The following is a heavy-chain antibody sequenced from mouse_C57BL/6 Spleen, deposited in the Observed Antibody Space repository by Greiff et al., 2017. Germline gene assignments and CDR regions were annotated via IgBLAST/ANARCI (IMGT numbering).Heavy chain of an antibody. CDR1: GYTFTSYW. CDR3: ARTGNYYGSSLGDD. CDR2: IYPGSGST. V-gene: IGHV1-55*01. D-gene: IGHD1-1*01. J-gene: IGHJ2*01. Sequence: QVQLQQSGAELVKPGASVKMSCKASGYTFTSYWITWVKQRPGQGLEWIGDIYPGSGSTNYNEKFKSKATLTVDTSSSTAYMQLSSLTSEDSAVYYCARTGNYYGSSLGDDWGQGTTLTVSS.